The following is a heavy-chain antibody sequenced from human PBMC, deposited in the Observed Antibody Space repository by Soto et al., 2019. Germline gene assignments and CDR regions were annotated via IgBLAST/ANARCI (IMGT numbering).Heavy chain of an antibody. Sequence: PSETLSLTCTVSGGSISSGDYYWSWIRQPPGKGLEWIGNIYYSRSTYYNPSLKSRVTIPVDTSKNQFSLKLSSVTAADTAVYYCARAERGYSYVFGYWGQGTLVTVSS. CDR1: GGSISSGDYY. D-gene: IGHD5-18*01. CDR3: ARAERGYSYVFGY. J-gene: IGHJ4*02. V-gene: IGHV4-30-4*01. CDR2: IYYSRST.